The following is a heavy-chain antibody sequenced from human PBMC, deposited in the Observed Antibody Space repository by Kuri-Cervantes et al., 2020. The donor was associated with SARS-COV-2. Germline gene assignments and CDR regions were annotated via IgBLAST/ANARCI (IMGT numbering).Heavy chain of an antibody. V-gene: IGHV1-3*01. D-gene: IGHD3-3*01. CDR2: INAGNGNT. J-gene: IGHJ6*02. Sequence: ASVKVSCKASGYTFTSYARHWVRQAPGQRLEWMGWINAGNGNTKYSQKFQGRVTITRDTSASTAYMELSSLRSEDTAVYYCARGGDFWYFYYGMDVWGQGTTVTVSS. CDR1: GYTFTSYA. CDR3: ARGGDFWYFYYGMDV.